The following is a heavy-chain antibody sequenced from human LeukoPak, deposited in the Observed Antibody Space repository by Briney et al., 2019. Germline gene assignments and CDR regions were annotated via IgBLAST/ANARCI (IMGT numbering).Heavy chain of an antibody. V-gene: IGHV3-23*01. CDR3: AKVRRPSLPPGESGY. CDR2: ISGSGGST. J-gene: IGHJ4*02. D-gene: IGHD3-10*01. CDR1: GFTFSSYA. Sequence: GGSLRLSCAASGFTFSSYAMSWVRQAPGKGLEWVSAISGSGGSTYYADSVKGRFTISRDNSRNTLYLQMNSLRAEDTAVYYCAKVRRPSLPPGESGYWGQGTLVTVSS.